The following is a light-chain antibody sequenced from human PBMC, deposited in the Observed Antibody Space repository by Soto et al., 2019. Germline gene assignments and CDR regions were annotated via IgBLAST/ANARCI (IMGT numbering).Light chain of an antibody. CDR3: QQSYSTPRT. Sequence: AIRMTQSPSSLSASTGDRVTITCRASQGISSYLAWYQQKPGKAPKLLIYAASSLQSGVPSRFSSSGSGTDFTLTISSLQPEDFATYYCQQSYSTPRTFGQGTKVDIK. CDR2: AAS. V-gene: IGKV1-8*01. J-gene: IGKJ1*01. CDR1: QGISSY.